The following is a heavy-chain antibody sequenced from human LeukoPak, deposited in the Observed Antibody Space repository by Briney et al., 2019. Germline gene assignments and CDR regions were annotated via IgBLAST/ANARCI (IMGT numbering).Heavy chain of an antibody. V-gene: IGHV3-48*04. CDR1: GFTFSSYW. CDR2: MSISGSAI. J-gene: IGHJ1*01. D-gene: IGHD6-13*01. Sequence: PGGSLRLSCAASGFTFSSYWMTWVRQAPGKGLEWVSYMSISGSAIYYADSVKGRFTISRDNAKNSLYLQMNSLRAEDTAVYYCTRGPGGWQQPRYFQHWGQGTLVTVSS. CDR3: TRGPGGWQQPRYFQH.